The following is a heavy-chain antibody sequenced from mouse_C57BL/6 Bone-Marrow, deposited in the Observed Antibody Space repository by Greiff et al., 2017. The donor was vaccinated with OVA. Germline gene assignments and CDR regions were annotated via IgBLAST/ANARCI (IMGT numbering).Heavy chain of an antibody. CDR3: ARADYYGSSYDAMDY. CDR2: IYPGSGNT. J-gene: IGHJ4*01. CDR1: GYTFTDYY. D-gene: IGHD1-1*01. V-gene: IGHV1-76*01. Sequence: VKLMESGAELVRPGASVKLSCKASGYTFTDYYINWVKQRPGQGLEWIARIYPGSGNTYYNEKFKGKATLTAEKSSSTAYMQLSSLTSEDSAVYFGARADYYGSSYDAMDYWGQGTSVTGSS.